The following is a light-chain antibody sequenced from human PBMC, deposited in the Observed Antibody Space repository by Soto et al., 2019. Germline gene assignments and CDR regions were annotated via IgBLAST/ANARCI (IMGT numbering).Light chain of an antibody. J-gene: IGKJ2*01. Sequence: EIVMTQSPATLSVSPGERATLSCRASQSVYNKFAWYQQRPGQAPMLLIYGASTRATGIPARFSGGGSGTEFSLTISSLQSEDFAVYYCQQYNDWPMYSFGQGTRLEIK. CDR1: QSVYNK. CDR2: GAS. V-gene: IGKV3-15*01. CDR3: QQYNDWPMYS.